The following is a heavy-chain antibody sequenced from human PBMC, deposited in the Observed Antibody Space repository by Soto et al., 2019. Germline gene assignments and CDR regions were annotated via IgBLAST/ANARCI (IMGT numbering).Heavy chain of an antibody. CDR2: ISYDGSNK. V-gene: IGHV3-30-3*01. J-gene: IGHJ4*02. CDR3: ARDLSVVPFQGYCTNGVCYKPIEPFDY. D-gene: IGHD2-8*01. CDR1: GFTFSTYA. Sequence: GGSLRLSCAASGFTFSTYAMHWVRQAPGKGLECVAVISYDGSNKYYGDSVKGRFTISRDNSKNTLYLHMNSLRAEDTAVYYCARDLSVVPFQGYCTNGVCYKPIEPFDYWGQGTLVTVSS.